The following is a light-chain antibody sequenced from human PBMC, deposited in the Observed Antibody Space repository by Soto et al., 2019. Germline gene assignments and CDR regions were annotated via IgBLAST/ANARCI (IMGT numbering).Light chain of an antibody. V-gene: IGKV1-39*01. CDR3: EQSYITPPIT. CDR2: AAS. CDR1: QSISSY. J-gene: IGKJ5*01. Sequence: DIQVTQSPSSLSASVGDRVTITCRASQSISSYLNCYQQKPGKAPKLLIYAASSLQSGVPSRFSGSGSGTDFTLTISSLQPEDFATYYCEQSYITPPITFGQGTRLEIK.